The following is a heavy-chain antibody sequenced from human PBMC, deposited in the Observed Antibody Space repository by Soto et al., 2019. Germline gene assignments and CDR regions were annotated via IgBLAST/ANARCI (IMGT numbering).Heavy chain of an antibody. CDR3: ATNGDYYDGSGPRCSQH. D-gene: IGHD3-22*01. CDR2: IYDSGST. Sequence: QVQLQESGPGLVKPSQTLSLTCTVSGGSISTGGYYWYWIRQHPGMGLECIGYIYDSGSTYYNPSLKCRVTIAVDTSKNQFSLKLSSVTAADTAVYYCATNGDYYDGSGPRCSQHWGQGTLVTVSS. CDR1: GGSISTGGYY. J-gene: IGHJ1*01. V-gene: IGHV4-31*03.